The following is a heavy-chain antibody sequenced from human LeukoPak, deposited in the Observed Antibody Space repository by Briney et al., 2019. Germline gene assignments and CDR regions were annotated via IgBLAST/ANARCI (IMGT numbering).Heavy chain of an antibody. Sequence: SETLSLTCTVSGGSISSYYWSWIRQPPGKGLEWIGDIYYSGSTNYNPSLRSRVTISVDTSKNQFSLKLSSVTAADTAVYYCARVVKVVLMVYATYYFDYWGQGTLVTVSS. CDR3: ARVVKVVLMVYATYYFDY. V-gene: IGHV4-59*01. CDR1: GGSISSYY. CDR2: IYYSGST. J-gene: IGHJ4*02. D-gene: IGHD2-8*01.